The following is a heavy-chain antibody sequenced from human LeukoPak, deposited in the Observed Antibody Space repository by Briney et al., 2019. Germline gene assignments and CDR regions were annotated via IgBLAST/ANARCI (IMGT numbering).Heavy chain of an antibody. D-gene: IGHD5-12*01. V-gene: IGHV4-30-4*01. CDR2: IYYSGST. Sequence: SETLSLTCTVSGGSISSGDYYWSWIRQPPGTGLEWIGYIYYSGSTYYNPSLKSRVTISVDTSKNQFSLKLSSVTAADTAVYYCATGYSGYDFDYWGQGTLVTVSS. CDR1: GGSISSGDYY. CDR3: ATGYSGYDFDY. J-gene: IGHJ4*02.